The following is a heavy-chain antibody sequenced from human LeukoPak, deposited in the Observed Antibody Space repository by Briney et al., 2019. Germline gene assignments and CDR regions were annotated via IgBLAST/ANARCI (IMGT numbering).Heavy chain of an antibody. J-gene: IGHJ4*02. CDR1: GGSISSGSYY. Sequence: SETLSLTCTVSGGSISSGSYYWSWIRQPAGKGLEWIGRIYTSGSTNYNPSLKSRVTISVDTSKNQFSLKLSSVTAADTAVYYCASSFNGGYCSSASCYNRFDYWGRGTMVTVSS. CDR3: ASSFNGGYCSSASCYNRFDY. D-gene: IGHD2-2*02. CDR2: IYTSGST. V-gene: IGHV4-61*02.